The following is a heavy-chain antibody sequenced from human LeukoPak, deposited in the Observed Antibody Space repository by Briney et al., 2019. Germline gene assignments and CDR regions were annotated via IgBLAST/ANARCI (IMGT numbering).Heavy chain of an antibody. Sequence: SETLSLTCAVYGGSFSGYYWGWIRQPPGKGLQWIGEINHSGYTNHNPSLKSRVTISLDTSKNQFSLKLTSVTAADTAVYYCAASGGPINWFDPWGQGTLVTVSS. J-gene: IGHJ5*02. V-gene: IGHV4-34*01. CDR3: AASGGPINWFDP. CDR2: INHSGYT. CDR1: GGSFSGYY. D-gene: IGHD2-15*01.